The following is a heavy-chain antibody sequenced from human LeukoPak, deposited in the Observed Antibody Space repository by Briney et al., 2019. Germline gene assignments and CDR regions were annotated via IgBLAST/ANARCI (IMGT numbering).Heavy chain of an antibody. J-gene: IGHJ5*02. CDR3: ARAGNYDILTGYYTPHNWFDP. D-gene: IGHD3-9*01. CDR2: IIPILGIA. V-gene: IGHV1-69*04. CDR1: GGTFSSYA. Sequence: SVKVSCKASGGTFSSYAISWVRQAPGQGLEWMGRIIPILGIANYAQKFQGRATITADKSTSTAYMELSSLRSEDTAVYYCARAGNYDILTGYYTPHNWFDPWGQGTLVTVSS.